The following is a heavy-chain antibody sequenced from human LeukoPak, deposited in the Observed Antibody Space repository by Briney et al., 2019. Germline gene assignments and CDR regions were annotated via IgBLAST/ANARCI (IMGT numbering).Heavy chain of an antibody. CDR3: ARERLPRGGDYWYFDI. Sequence: SVKVSCKASGGTFNTNGITWVRQAPGAGLEWLGGIIPALRTADFAPKFQGRVTMTTDESTTTVYMELTSLRSEDTAMYFCARERLPRGGDYWYFDIWGRGTLVTVSS. J-gene: IGHJ2*01. D-gene: IGHD3-10*01. CDR2: IIPALRTA. CDR1: GGTFNTNG. V-gene: IGHV1-69*05.